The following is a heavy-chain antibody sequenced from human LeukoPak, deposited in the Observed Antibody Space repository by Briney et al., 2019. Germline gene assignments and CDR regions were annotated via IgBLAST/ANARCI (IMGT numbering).Heavy chain of an antibody. J-gene: IGHJ4*02. CDR1: GFTFSSYS. V-gene: IGHV3-48*04. D-gene: IGHD3-22*01. Sequence: PGGSLRLSCAASGFTFSSYSMNWVRQAPGKGLEWVSYISSSSSTIYYADSVKGRFTISRDNAKNSLYLQMNSLRAEDTAVYYCARDRGYYDSSGYYYTFDYWGQGTLSPSPQ. CDR3: ARDRGYYDSSGYYYTFDY. CDR2: ISSSSSTI.